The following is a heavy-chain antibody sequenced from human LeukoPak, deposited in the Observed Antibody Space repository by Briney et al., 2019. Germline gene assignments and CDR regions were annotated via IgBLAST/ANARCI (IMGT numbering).Heavy chain of an antibody. J-gene: IGHJ1*01. CDR1: GGSISSYY. V-gene: IGHV4-59*01. CDR3: ARSYDSSGFLYFQH. Sequence: SETLSLTCTVSGGSISSYYWSWLRQPPGKGLEWIGYIYYSGSTNYSPSLKSRVTISVDTSKNQFSLKLSSVTAADTAVYYCARSYDSSGFLYFQHWGQGTLVTVSS. CDR2: IYYSGST. D-gene: IGHD3-22*01.